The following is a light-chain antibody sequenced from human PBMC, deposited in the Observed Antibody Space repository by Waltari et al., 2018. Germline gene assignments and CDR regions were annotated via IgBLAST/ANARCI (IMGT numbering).Light chain of an antibody. CDR2: DAS. V-gene: IGKV3-20*01. J-gene: IGKJ1*01. CDR1: QSVRRF. Sequence: EIVLTQSPGTLSLSPGERATLSCRASQSVRRFLAWYQQKPVQAPRLLIYDASSRATGIPDRFSGSGFGTDFSLTISRLEPEDFAVYYCQKYGSLPATFGQGTKVEIK. CDR3: QKYGSLPAT.